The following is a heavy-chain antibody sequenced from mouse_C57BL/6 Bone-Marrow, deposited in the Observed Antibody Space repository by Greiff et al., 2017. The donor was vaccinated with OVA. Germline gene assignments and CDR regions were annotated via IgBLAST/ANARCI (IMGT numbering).Heavy chain of an antibody. V-gene: IGHV14-4*01. CDR3: TFFYDAYAMDY. J-gene: IGHJ4*01. Sequence: EVQLQQSGAELVRPGASVKLSCTASGFNIKDDYMHWVKQRPEQGLEWIGWIDPENGDTEYASKFQGKATITADTSSNTAYLQLSSLTSEDTAVYYCTFFYDAYAMDYWGQGTSVTVSS. CDR1: GFNIKDDY. CDR2: IDPENGDT. D-gene: IGHD2-12*01.